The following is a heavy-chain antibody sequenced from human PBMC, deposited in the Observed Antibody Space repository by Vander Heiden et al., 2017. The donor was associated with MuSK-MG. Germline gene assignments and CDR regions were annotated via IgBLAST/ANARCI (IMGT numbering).Heavy chain of an antibody. CDR2: IYYSGST. D-gene: IGHD6-19*01. CDR3: ARRGPYSSGWSFDI. J-gene: IGHJ3*02. CDR1: VGLISSHY. V-gene: IGHV4-59*08. Sequence: VQLQESGPGLVKPSETPSPTSSVPVGLISSHYWSWIRQPPGKGLEWIGYIYYSGSTNYNPALKSRVTISVDTSKNQLSLKLSSVTAADTAVYYCARRGPYSSGWSFDIWGQGTMVTVSS.